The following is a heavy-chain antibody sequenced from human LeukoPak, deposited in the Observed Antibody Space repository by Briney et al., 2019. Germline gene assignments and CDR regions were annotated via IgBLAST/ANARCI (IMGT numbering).Heavy chain of an antibody. V-gene: IGHV1-46*01. CDR1: GASFINYY. CDR3: ARDVPHNCFDP. CDR2: IYPSGGWT. J-gene: IGHJ5*02. Sequence: GASVKVSCKASGASFINYYIHWARQAPGQGLEWVGLIYPSGGWTNYAQKFQGRVTMTTDTSTSTVYMELSSLRSEDTAIYYCARDVPHNCFDPWGQGTLVTVSP.